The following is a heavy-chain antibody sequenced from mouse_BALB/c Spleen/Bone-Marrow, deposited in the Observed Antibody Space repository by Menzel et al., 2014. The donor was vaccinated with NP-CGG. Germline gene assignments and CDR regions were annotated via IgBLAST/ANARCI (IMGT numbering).Heavy chain of an antibody. Sequence: VQLQQSGAELVRPGASVKLSCKASGYTFTSYWINWVKRRPGQGLEWIGNIYPSDSYTNYNQKFKDKATLTVDKSSSTAYMQLSSPTSEDSAVYYCTRAGATVPFDYWGQGTTLTVSS. CDR2: IYPSDSYT. D-gene: IGHD1-1*01. CDR1: GYTFTSYW. V-gene: IGHV1-69*02. CDR3: TRAGATVPFDY. J-gene: IGHJ2*01.